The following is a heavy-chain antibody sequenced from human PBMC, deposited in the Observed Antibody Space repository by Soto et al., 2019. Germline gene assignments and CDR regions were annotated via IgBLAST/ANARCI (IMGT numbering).Heavy chain of an antibody. V-gene: IGHV4-34*01. J-gene: IGHJ6*02. CDR3: ARRKHNYYYYGMDV. CDR2: INHSGST. Sequence: QVQLQQWGAGLLKPSETLSLTCAVYGGSFSGYYWSWIRQPPGKGLEWIGEINHSGSTNYNPSLKSRVTIAVDTSKYPFSLKLSSVTAADTAVYYCARRKHNYYYYGMDVWGQGTTVTVSS. CDR1: GGSFSGYY.